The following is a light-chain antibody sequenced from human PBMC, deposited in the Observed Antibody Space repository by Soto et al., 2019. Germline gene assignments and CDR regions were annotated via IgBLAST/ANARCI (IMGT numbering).Light chain of an antibody. Sequence: EIVVTQSPCTLSLSPGERATLSCRASQRVGSSYLAWYQHKPGQAPRLLIYGASSRATGIPDRFSGSGSGTEFTLTINSLQSEDFAVYYCQQYNNWPRTFGQGTKVDIK. CDR2: GAS. CDR3: QQYNNWPRT. CDR1: QRVGSS. J-gene: IGKJ1*01. V-gene: IGKV3D-15*01.